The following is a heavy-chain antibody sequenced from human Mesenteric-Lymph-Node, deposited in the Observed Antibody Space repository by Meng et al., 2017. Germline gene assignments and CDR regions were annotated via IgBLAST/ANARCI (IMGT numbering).Heavy chain of an antibody. D-gene: IGHD3-10*01. V-gene: IGHV3-30*07. Sequence: QVQRVGSGGGVVPPGTSLRLLCAASGFTLSNYRLYWVRQAPGKGLEWVAVTLSDGYNDYYADSVKGRFTISRDNSKNMVFLQMDSLRAEDTAVYYCARGFYGSGKLPTNWGQGTLVTVSS. J-gene: IGHJ4*02. CDR3: ARGFYGSGKLPTN. CDR2: TLSDGYND. CDR1: GFTLSNYR.